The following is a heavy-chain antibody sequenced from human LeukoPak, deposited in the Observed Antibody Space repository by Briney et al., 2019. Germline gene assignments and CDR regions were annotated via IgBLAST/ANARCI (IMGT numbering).Heavy chain of an antibody. Sequence: GESLKISCKVSGYRFTSYWIAWVRQVPGKGLEWMGLIYPGDSDTRYNPSFQGQVTISADKSISTAYLQWSSLKASDTAIYYCARRIGSGWSDYWGQGTLVIVSS. CDR3: ARRIGSGWSDY. J-gene: IGHJ4*02. D-gene: IGHD6-19*01. V-gene: IGHV5-51*01. CDR2: IYPGDSDT. CDR1: GYRFTSYW.